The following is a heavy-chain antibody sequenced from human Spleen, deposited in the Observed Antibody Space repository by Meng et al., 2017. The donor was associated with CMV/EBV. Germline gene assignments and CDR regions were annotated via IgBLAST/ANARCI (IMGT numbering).Heavy chain of an antibody. J-gene: IGHJ4*02. V-gene: IGHV3-11*04. CDR2: ISSGGSTI. CDR3: ASNGGLAGRLLYY. D-gene: IGHD2-15*01. CDR1: QITFSDYY. Sequence: DSQITFSDYYMSWIRQAPGKGLEWVSYISSGGSTIYYADSVKGRFTISRDNAKNSVYLQMDSLRPEDSAVYYCASNGGLAGRLLYYWGRGTLVTVSS.